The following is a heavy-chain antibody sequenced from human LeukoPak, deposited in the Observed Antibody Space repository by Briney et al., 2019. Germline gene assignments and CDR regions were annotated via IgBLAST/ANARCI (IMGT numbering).Heavy chain of an antibody. CDR1: GITFSSYG. CDR3: ARDRHTAMVYYYYYMDV. D-gene: IGHD5-18*01. V-gene: IGHV3-30*03. J-gene: IGHJ6*03. CDR2: ISHDGNNK. Sequence: PGRSLRLSCAASGITFSSYGMYWVRQAPGKGLEWVAVISHDGNNKYYADSVKGRFTISRDNSKNTLYLQMNSLRAEDTAVYYCARDRHTAMVYYYYYMDVWGTGTTVTVSS.